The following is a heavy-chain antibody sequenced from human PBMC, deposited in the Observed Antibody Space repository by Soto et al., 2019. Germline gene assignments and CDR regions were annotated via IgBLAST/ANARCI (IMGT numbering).Heavy chain of an antibody. CDR1: GYTFTGYY. D-gene: IGHD6-19*01. CDR2: INPNSGGT. Sequence: TSVKVSCKASGYTFTGYYMHWVRQTPGQGLEWMGWINPNSGGTNYAQKFQGRVTMTRDTSISTAYMELSRLRSDDTAVYYCARDPRGIEQWLSFYGMDVWGQGTTVTVS. J-gene: IGHJ6*02. V-gene: IGHV1-2*02. CDR3: ARDPRGIEQWLSFYGMDV.